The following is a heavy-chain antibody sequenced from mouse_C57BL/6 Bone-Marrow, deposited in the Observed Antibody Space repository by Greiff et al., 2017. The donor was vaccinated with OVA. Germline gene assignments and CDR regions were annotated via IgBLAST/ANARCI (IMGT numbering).Heavy chain of an antibody. CDR1: GYTFTSYW. Sequence: VQLQQPGPELVMPGASVKLSCKASGYTFTSYWMHWVKQRPGQGLEWIGEIDPSAGCTTYNQKFKGKSTLTVDKSSSTAYMQLSSLTSDDSAVYYCARTYYGSNVADWGQGTMVTVSA. V-gene: IGHV1-69*01. J-gene: IGHJ3*01. D-gene: IGHD1-1*01. CDR2: IDPSAGCT. CDR3: ARTYYGSNVAD.